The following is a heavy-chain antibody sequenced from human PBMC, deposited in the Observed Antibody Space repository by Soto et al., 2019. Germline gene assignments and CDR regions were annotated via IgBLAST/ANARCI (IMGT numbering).Heavy chain of an antibody. CDR3: ARGYCSGGSCRRVDAFDI. V-gene: IGHV1-69*02. CDR1: GGTFSSYT. D-gene: IGHD2-15*01. CDR2: IIPILGIA. J-gene: IGHJ3*02. Sequence: QVQLVQSGAEVKKPGSSVKVSCKASGGTFSSYTISWVRQAPGQGLEWMGRIIPILGIANYAQKFQGRVTSTADKSTSIAYMELSSLRSEDTAVYYCARGYCSGGSCRRVDAFDIWGQGTMVTVSS.